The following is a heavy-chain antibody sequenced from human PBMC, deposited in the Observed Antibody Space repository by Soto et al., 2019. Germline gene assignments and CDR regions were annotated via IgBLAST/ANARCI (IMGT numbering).Heavy chain of an antibody. CDR2: ISSSNDYT. CDR3: ARDMYDSGSYWSIGP. D-gene: IGHD3-10*01. Sequence: QVQLVESGGGLVKPGGSLRLSCAVSGFTFSDYYMSWIRQAPGKGLEWISYISSSNDYTYYADSVKGRFTISRDNAKNSLYHQMNSLRADDTAVYYCARDMYDSGSYWSIGPWGQGTLVTVSS. J-gene: IGHJ5*02. CDR1: GFTFSDYY. V-gene: IGHV3-11*05.